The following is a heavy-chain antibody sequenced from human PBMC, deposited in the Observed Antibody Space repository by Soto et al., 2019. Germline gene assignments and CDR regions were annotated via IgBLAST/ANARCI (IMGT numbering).Heavy chain of an antibody. D-gene: IGHD4-17*01. Sequence: SETLSLTCTVSGGSISSYYWSWIRQPPGKGLEWIGYISYSGSTNYNPSLKSRVTISVDTSKNQFSLKLSSVTAADTAVYYCARHPPKNYGDPKYYFEYWGQGTLVTVSS. CDR2: ISYSGST. CDR1: GGSISSYY. V-gene: IGHV4-59*08. CDR3: ARHPPKNYGDPKYYFEY. J-gene: IGHJ4*02.